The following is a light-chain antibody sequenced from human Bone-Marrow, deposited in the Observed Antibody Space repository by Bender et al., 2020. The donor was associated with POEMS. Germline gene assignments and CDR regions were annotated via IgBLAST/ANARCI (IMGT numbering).Light chain of an antibody. V-gene: IGLV3-1*01. CDR1: KLGDKY. Sequence: SSELTQPPSVSVSPGQTATITCSGDKLGDKYVYWYQQKPGQSPVLVIYQDIKRPSGIPERFSGSNSGNTATLTISGPQAVDEADYYCQAWDSSTHVVFGGGSKLTIL. CDR3: QAWDSSTHVV. CDR2: QDI. J-gene: IGLJ2*01.